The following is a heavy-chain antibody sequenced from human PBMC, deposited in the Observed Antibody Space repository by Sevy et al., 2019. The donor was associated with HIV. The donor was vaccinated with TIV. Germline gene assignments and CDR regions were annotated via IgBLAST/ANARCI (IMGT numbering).Heavy chain of an antibody. Sequence: ASVKVSCKASGYTFTAYYTHWVRQAPGQGLEWMGWINPNSGGTYFAKKFQDSVTLTTDTSVNTAYMELRSLRFDDTAVYYCARMGDYYDSSGYYPLKFWGQGTLVTVSS. V-gene: IGHV1-2*02. J-gene: IGHJ4*02. D-gene: IGHD3-22*01. CDR1: GYTFTAYY. CDR3: ARMGDYYDSSGYYPLKF. CDR2: INPNSGGT.